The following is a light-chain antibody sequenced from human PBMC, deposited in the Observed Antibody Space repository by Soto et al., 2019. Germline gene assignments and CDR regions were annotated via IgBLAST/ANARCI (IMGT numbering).Light chain of an antibody. Sequence: MRMTHCQSSFSASTGYRVSITCRATQDIGTYLAWYQQIPGKAPKLMIYDASTLQTGVPSRFSGSGSGTDFTLTISYLQSEDFGTYYCQQFYNYPRTFGQGTKVDIK. CDR1: QDIGTY. CDR2: DAS. J-gene: IGKJ1*01. V-gene: IGKV1-8*01. CDR3: QQFYNYPRT.